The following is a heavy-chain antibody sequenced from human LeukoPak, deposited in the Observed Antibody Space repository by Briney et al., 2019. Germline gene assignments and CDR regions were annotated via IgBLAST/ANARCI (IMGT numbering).Heavy chain of an antibody. V-gene: IGHV1-2*02. CDR1: GYTFTGYY. CDR2: INPNSCGT. Sequence: ASVKVSCKASGYTFTGYYMHWVRQAPGHGLEWMGWINPNSCGTNYAQKFQGRVTMTRDTSISTAYMELSRLRSDDTAVYYCARVGRIGYYDSSGYYRPGRNWFDPWGQGTLVTVSS. CDR3: ARVGRIGYYDSSGYYRPGRNWFDP. D-gene: IGHD3-22*01. J-gene: IGHJ5*02.